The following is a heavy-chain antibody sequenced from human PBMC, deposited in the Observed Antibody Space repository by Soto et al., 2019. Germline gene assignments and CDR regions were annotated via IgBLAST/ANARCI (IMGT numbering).Heavy chain of an antibody. V-gene: IGHV3-64D*06. J-gene: IGHJ3*02. Sequence: VGSLRLSCSASGFTFSSYAMHWVRQAPGKGLEYVSAISSNGGSTYYADSVKGRFTISRDNSKNTLYLQMSSLRAEDTAVYYCVKDPSYYDFWSGLAFDIWGQGTMVTVSS. CDR1: GFTFSSYA. CDR3: VKDPSYYDFWSGLAFDI. CDR2: ISSNGGST. D-gene: IGHD3-3*01.